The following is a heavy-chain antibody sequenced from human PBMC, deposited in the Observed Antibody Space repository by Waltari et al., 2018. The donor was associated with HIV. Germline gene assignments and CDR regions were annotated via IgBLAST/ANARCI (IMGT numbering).Heavy chain of an antibody. CDR1: GGSFNGYY. Sequence: QVRLQQWGAGLLKPSETLSLTCAVYGGSFNGYYWSWIRQPPGKGLECIGEINHSGSIKSNPSLKSRVFISVDRYKNQFSRKLTSVTAADTALYYCARGSWGSGMDVWGRGTTVIVSS. CDR2: INHSGSI. CDR3: ARGSWGSGMDV. V-gene: IGHV4-34*02. D-gene: IGHD7-27*01. J-gene: IGHJ6*02.